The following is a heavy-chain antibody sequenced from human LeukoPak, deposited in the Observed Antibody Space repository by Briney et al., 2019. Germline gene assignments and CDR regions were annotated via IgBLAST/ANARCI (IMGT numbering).Heavy chain of an antibody. CDR3: ARVEYSSQYLYY. D-gene: IGHD5-18*01. CDR2: IYYSGST. Sequence: SETLSLTCTVSGGSISSYYWGGIRQPPGKGLEWIGYIYYSGSTNYNPSLKSRVTISVDTSKNQFSLKLSSVTASDTAVYYCARVEYSSQYLYYWGQGTLVTVSS. CDR1: GGSISSYY. J-gene: IGHJ4*02. V-gene: IGHV4-59*01.